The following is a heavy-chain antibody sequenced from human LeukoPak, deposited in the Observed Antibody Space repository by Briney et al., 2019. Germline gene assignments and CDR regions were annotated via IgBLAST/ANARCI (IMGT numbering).Heavy chain of an antibody. CDR3: ARDDGGNPNDAFDI. CDR1: GFTFSDFW. D-gene: IGHD4-23*01. Sequence: PGGSLRLSCTASGFTFSDFWMHWVRQAPGKGLVWVSRINSNEGSSGYADSVRGRFTISRDNAKNTLYLQMNSLRAEDTAVYYCARDDGGNPNDAFDIWGQGTMVTVSS. J-gene: IGHJ3*02. CDR2: INSNEGSS. V-gene: IGHV3-74*01.